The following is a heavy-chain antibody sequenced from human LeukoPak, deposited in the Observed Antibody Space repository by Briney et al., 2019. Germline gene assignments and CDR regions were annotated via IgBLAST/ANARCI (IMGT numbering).Heavy chain of an antibody. D-gene: IGHD3-16*01. CDR1: GFTVNNNY. CDR2: IYSDGGT. Sequence: PGGSLRLSCAASGFTVNNNYMSWVRQAPGKGLEWVSVIYSDGGTYYTDAVKGRFTISRDNSKNTVYLQMNSLRAEDTAVYYCATRGYFDHWGQGTLVTVPS. J-gene: IGHJ4*02. CDR3: ATRGYFDH. V-gene: IGHV3-53*01.